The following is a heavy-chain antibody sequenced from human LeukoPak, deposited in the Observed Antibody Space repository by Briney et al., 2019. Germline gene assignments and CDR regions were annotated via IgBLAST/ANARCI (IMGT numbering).Heavy chain of an antibody. Sequence: ASVKVSCKASGYTFTSYYMHWVRQAPGQGLEWMGIITPSGGSTSYAQKFQGRVTMTRDTSTSTVYMELSSLRSEDTAVYYCARDRPPHYYDSSGKFDYWGQGTLVTVSS. D-gene: IGHD3-22*01. CDR2: ITPSGGST. CDR3: ARDRPPHYYDSSGKFDY. J-gene: IGHJ4*02. V-gene: IGHV1-46*01. CDR1: GYTFTSYY.